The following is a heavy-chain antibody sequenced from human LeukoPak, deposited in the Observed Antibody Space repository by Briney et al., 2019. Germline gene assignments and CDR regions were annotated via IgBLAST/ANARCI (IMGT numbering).Heavy chain of an antibody. D-gene: IGHD3-3*01. CDR1: GFIFGDYA. CDR3: TRARTIFGVVIIY. Sequence: GGSLRLSCTASGFIFGDYAMSWVRQAPGKGLEWVGFIRSKAYGGTTEYAASVKGRFSISRDDSKSIAYLQMNSLKTEDTAVYYCTRARTIFGVVIIYWGQGTLVTVSS. CDR2: IRSKAYGGTT. V-gene: IGHV3-49*04. J-gene: IGHJ4*02.